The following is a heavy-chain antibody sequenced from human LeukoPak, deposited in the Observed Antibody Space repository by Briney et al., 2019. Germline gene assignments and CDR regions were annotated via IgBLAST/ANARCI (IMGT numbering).Heavy chain of an antibody. Sequence: GGSLRLSCAASGFTFASYAMSWVRQAPGKGLEWVSTISGSGGTTFYVDSLKGRFTISRDNSKNTLYLQMNSLRAEDTAVYYCAKHYYDSSGYYYYYMDVWGKGTTVTVSS. CDR3: AKHYYDSSGYYYYYMDV. J-gene: IGHJ6*03. CDR1: GFTFASYA. D-gene: IGHD3-22*01. V-gene: IGHV3-23*01. CDR2: ISGSGGTT.